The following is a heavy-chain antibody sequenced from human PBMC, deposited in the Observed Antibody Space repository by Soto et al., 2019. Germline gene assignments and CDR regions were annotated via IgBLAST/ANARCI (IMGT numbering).Heavy chain of an antibody. CDR2: IYSGGST. D-gene: IGHD1-1*01. Sequence: GGSLRLSCAASGFTVSSNYMSWVRQAPGKGLEWVSVIYSGGSTYYADSVKGGFTISRDNSKNTLYLQMNSLRAEDTAVYYCAIGTMAAAFDIWGQGTMVTVSS. V-gene: IGHV3-66*01. J-gene: IGHJ3*02. CDR3: AIGTMAAAFDI. CDR1: GFTVSSNY.